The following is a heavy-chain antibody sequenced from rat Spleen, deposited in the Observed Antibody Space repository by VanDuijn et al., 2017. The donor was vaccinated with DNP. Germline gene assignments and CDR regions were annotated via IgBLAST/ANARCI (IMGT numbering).Heavy chain of an antibody. V-gene: IGHV3-1*01. CDR3: ARWPGYNPPYAMDA. Sequence: EVQLQESGPGLVKPSQSLSLTCSVTGYSITRNYWGWIRKLPGNKMEWIGHINYSARTTYNPSLKSRISITRDTSKNQLFLQVNSVTTEDTATYYCARWPGYNPPYAMDAWGQGTSVTVSA. CDR2: INYSART. CDR1: GYSITRNY. J-gene: IGHJ4*01. D-gene: IGHD1-4*01.